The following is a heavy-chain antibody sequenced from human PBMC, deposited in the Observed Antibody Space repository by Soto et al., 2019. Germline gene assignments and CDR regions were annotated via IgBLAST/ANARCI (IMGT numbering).Heavy chain of an antibody. CDR2: IYYSGST. J-gene: IGHJ5*02. Sequence: PSETLSLTCTVSGGSISSGDYYWSWIRQPPGKGLEWIGYIYYSGSTYYNPSLKSRVTISVDTSKNQFSLKLSSVTAADTAVYYCARVYLWFGELGRIYWFDPWGQGTLVTVSS. V-gene: IGHV4-30-4*01. CDR3: ARVYLWFGELGRIYWFDP. CDR1: GGSISSGDYY. D-gene: IGHD3-10*01.